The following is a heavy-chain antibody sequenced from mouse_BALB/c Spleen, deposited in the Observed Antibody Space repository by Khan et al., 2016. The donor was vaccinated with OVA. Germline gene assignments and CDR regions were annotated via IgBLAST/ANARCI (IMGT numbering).Heavy chain of an antibody. CDR3: SREGRLHCYAMDY. CDR2: IYPSDSYS. J-gene: IGHJ4*01. V-gene: IGHV1-69*02. CDR1: GYTFTNYW. D-gene: IGHD3-3*01. Sequence: QVQLQQPGTELVRPGASVKLSCKASGYTFTNYWINWVKQRPGQGLEWIGNIYPSDSYSNYNQKFKDKATLTVDKSSSTAYMQLSSPNSEDSAVYYWSREGRLHCYAMDYWGQGTSVTVSS.